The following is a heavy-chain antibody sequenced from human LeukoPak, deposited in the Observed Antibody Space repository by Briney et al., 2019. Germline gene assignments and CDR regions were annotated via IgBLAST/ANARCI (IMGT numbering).Heavy chain of an antibody. Sequence: SETLSLTCTVSGGSISSSSYYWGWIRQPPGKGLEWIGSIYYSGSTYYNPSLKSRVTISLDTSKNQFSLKLTSVTAADTAVYYCARDPGVAAAGNWFDPWGPGILVTASS. CDR1: GGSISSSSYY. CDR2: IYYSGST. D-gene: IGHD6-13*01. CDR3: ARDPGVAAAGNWFDP. V-gene: IGHV4-39*07. J-gene: IGHJ5*02.